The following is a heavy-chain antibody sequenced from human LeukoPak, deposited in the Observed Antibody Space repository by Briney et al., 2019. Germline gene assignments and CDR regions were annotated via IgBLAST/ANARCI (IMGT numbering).Heavy chain of an antibody. D-gene: IGHD2-2*01. CDR2: INHSGST. J-gene: IGHJ3*02. CDR3: ARALGPDIVVVPAVEAAFDI. V-gene: IGHV4-34*01. CDR1: GGSFSGYY. Sequence: SETLSLTCAVSGGSFSGYYWSWIRQPPGKGLEWIGEINHSGSTNYDPSLKSRVTISVDTSKNQFSLKLSSVTAADTAVYYCARALGPDIVVVPAVEAAFDIWGQGTMVTVSS.